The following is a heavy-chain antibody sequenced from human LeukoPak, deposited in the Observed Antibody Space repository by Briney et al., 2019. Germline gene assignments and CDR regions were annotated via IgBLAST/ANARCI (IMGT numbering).Heavy chain of an antibody. J-gene: IGHJ4*02. CDR2: IRYDGSNK. V-gene: IGHV3-30*02. D-gene: IGHD3-22*01. Sequence: GGSLRLSCAASGFTFSSYGMHWVRQAPGKGLEWVAFIRYDGSNKYYADSVKGRFTISRDNSKNTLYLQMNSLRAEDTAVYYCASADSSGYYFDYWGQGTLVTVSS. CDR3: ASADSSGYYFDY. CDR1: GFTFSSYG.